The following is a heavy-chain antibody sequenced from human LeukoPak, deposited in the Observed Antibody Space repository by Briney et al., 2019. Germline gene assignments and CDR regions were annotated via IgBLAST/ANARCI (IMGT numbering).Heavy chain of an antibody. D-gene: IGHD1-26*01. CDR1: GFTFSSYA. J-gene: IGHJ5*02. CDR2: ISSNGGST. Sequence: PGGSLRLSCAACGFTFSSYAMHWVRQAPGKGLEYASAISSNGGSTYYANSVKGRFTISRDNSKNTLYLQMGSLRAEDMAVYYCARDLPSGSYVGNLFDPWGQGTLVTVSS. V-gene: IGHV3-64*01. CDR3: ARDLPSGSYVGNLFDP.